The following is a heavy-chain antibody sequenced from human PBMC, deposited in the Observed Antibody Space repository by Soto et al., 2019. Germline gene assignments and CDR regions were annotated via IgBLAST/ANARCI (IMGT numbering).Heavy chain of an antibody. CDR2: IYYSGST. J-gene: IGHJ4*02. Sequence: QLQLQESGPGLVKPSETLSLTCTVSGGSISSSSYYWGWIRQPPGEGLEWIGSIYYSGSTYYNPSLKSRVTISVDTSKNHFSLKLSSLTATDTAVYYCARHMRTGDSSLDYWGQGTLVTVSS. V-gene: IGHV4-39*01. D-gene: IGHD2-15*01. CDR3: ARHMRTGDSSLDY. CDR1: GGSISSSSYY.